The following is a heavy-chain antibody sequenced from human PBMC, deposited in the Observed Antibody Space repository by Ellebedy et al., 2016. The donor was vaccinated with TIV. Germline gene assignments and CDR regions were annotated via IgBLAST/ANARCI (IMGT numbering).Heavy chain of an antibody. D-gene: IGHD4/OR15-4a*01. CDR3: ARGVRANWFDP. V-gene: IGHV1-2*02. J-gene: IGHJ5*02. CDR2: FNPNSGGT. CDR1: GYTFTDYY. Sequence: AASVKVSCKASGYTFTDYYMHWVRQAPGQGLEWMGWFNPNSGGTKYAQKFQGRVTMTRDTSINPAYMELSRLRSDDTAVYYCARGVRANWFDPWGQGTLVTVSS.